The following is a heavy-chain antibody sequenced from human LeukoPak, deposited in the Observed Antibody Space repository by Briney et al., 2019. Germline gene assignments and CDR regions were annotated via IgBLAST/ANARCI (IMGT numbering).Heavy chain of an antibody. D-gene: IGHD7-27*01. CDR3: AREQGNWGSEYMDV. CDR1: GFTFSSYG. Sequence: GGSLRLSCAASGFTFSSYGMHWIRQAPGKGLEWVSYISSRGSTIYYADSVKGRFTISRDNAKNSLYLQMNSLRAEDTAVYYCAREQGNWGSEYMDVWGKGTTVTVSS. V-gene: IGHV3-48*04. J-gene: IGHJ6*03. CDR2: ISSRGSTI.